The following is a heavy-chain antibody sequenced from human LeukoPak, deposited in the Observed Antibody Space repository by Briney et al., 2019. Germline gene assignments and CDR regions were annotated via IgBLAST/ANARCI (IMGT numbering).Heavy chain of an antibody. Sequence: GESLKISCKDSGYRFSSYWIAWVRQMPGKGLEYIGIIYPGDSDIRYSPSFQGLVTISADKSISTAYLQWSSLKASDTAMYYCARGSGYYWDYWGQGTLVTVSS. V-gene: IGHV5-51*01. CDR3: ARGSGYYWDY. D-gene: IGHD3-22*01. CDR2: IYPGDSDI. CDR1: GYRFSSYW. J-gene: IGHJ4*02.